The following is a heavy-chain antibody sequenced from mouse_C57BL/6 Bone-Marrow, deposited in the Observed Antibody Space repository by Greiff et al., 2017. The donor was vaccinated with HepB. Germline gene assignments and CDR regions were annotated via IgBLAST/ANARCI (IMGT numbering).Heavy chain of an antibody. CDR3: ASPDGYDGDYYAMDY. D-gene: IGHD2-2*01. CDR2: IDPSDSYT. Sequence: QVQLQQPGAELVRPGTSVKLSCKASGYTFTSYWMHWVKQRPGQGLEWIGVIDPSDSYTNYNQKFKGKATLTVDTSSSTAYMQLSSLTSEDSAVYYCASPDGYDGDYYAMDYWGQGTSVTVSS. V-gene: IGHV1-59*01. CDR1: GYTFTSYW. J-gene: IGHJ4*01.